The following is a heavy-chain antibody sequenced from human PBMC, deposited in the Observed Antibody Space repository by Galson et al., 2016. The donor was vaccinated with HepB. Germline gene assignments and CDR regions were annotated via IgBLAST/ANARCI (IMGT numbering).Heavy chain of an antibody. V-gene: IGHV4-34*01. J-gene: IGHJ4*02. D-gene: IGHD3-10*01. CDR3: ARNFGKSQGY. CDR1: GGTISGYF. Sequence: LSLTCGVYGGTISGYFWTWIRPPPGKGLEWVGQINGRGDSSYSPSLKSRVTISVDTSKNQFSLNLRCVTAADTAVYYCARNFGKSQGYWGQGALVTVSS. CDR2: INGRGDS.